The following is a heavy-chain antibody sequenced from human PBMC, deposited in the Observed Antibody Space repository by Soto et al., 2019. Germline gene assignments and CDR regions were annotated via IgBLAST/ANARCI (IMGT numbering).Heavy chain of an antibody. CDR3: ARASSPLQPKDY. Sequence: RGSLRLSCAASGFTFSSYAMHWVRQAPGKGLEWVAVISYDGSNKYYADSVKGRFTISRDNSKNTLYLQMNSLRAEDTAVYYCARASSPLQPKDYWGQGTLVTVSS. CDR2: ISYDGSNK. CDR1: GFTFSSYA. J-gene: IGHJ4*02. V-gene: IGHV3-30-3*01. D-gene: IGHD4-4*01.